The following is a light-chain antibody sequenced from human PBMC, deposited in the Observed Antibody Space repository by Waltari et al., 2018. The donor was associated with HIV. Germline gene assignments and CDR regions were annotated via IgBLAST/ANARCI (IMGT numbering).Light chain of an antibody. CDR3: ATWDDGLNALL. J-gene: IGLJ2*01. Sequence: QSVLTQSPSVSEAPGQRVTISCSGSNSNFGSHAVTWYRQSPGKPPKLLVYHDDLILSGVSDRLSASKSGTSASLAINDLQSEDESLYYCATWDDGLNALLFGGGTKVTVL. V-gene: IGLV1-36*01. CDR1: NSNFGSHA. CDR2: HDD.